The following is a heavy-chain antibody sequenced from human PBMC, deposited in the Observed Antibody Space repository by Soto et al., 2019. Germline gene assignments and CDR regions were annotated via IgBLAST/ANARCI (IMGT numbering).Heavy chain of an antibody. D-gene: IGHD2-21*02. V-gene: IGHV1-69*08. CDR1: GGTFSSYT. J-gene: IGHJ5*02. Sequence: QVQLVQSGAEVKKPGSSVKLSCKASGGTFSSYTISWVRQAPGQGLEWMGRIIPILGIANYAQKFQRRVTITADKSTSTAYMELSSLRAEDSAVYYGARDLGGGDYTWGQGTLVTVSS. CDR3: ARDLGGGDYT. CDR2: IIPILGIA.